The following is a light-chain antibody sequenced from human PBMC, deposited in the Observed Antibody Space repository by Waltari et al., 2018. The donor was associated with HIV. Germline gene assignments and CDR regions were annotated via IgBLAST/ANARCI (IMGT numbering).Light chain of an antibody. V-gene: IGLV2-8*01. Sequence: QSALTQPASVSGSPGPSITISCTGTSSAVGSFDYVSWYQQHPAKAPKPLIYAVNRPPAGVPDRFSGSKSGNTASLTVSGLQTEDEADYYCSSYADTNNVLFGGGTKLTVL. J-gene: IGLJ3*02. CDR3: SSYADTNNVL. CDR2: AVN. CDR1: SSAVGSFDY.